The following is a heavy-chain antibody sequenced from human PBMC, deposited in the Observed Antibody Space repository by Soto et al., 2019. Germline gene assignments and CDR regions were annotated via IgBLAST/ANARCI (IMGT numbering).Heavy chain of an antibody. V-gene: IGHV1-18*01. J-gene: IGHJ6*02. CDR1: GYTFTSYG. CDR2: ISAYNGNT. CDR3: ARDGNDFWSGFTSGNYYYGMDV. D-gene: IGHD3-3*01. Sequence: ASVKVSCKASGYTFTSYGISWVRQAPGQGLEWMGWISAYNGNTNYAQKLQGRVTMTTDTSTSTAYMELRSLRSDDTAVYYCARDGNDFWSGFTSGNYYYGMDVWGQGTTVTVSS.